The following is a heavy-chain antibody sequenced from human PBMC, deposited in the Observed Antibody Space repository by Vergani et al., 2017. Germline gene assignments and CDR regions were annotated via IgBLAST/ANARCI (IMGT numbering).Heavy chain of an antibody. J-gene: IGHJ4*02. CDR1: GGSFSGYY. CDR3: ARDRKAYWNYRFDY. Sequence: QVQLQQWGAGLLKPSETLSLTCAVYGGSFSGYYWSWIRQPPGKGLEWIGEINHSGSTNYNPSLKSRVTISVDTSKNQFSLKLSSVTAADTAVYYCARDRKAYWNYRFDYWGQGTLVTVSS. V-gene: IGHV4-34*01. D-gene: IGHD1-7*01. CDR2: INHSGST.